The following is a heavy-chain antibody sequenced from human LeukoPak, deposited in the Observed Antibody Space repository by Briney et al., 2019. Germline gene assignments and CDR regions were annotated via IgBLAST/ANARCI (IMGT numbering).Heavy chain of an antibody. CDR3: ARKAAAGHYYYYYYMDV. V-gene: IGHV3-7*01. D-gene: IGHD6-13*01. CDR1: GFTFSSYW. Sequence: GGSLRLSCAASGFTFSSYWMSWVRQAPGKGREWVANIKQDGSERYYVDSVKGRFTISRDNAKNSLYLQMNSLRAEDTAVYYCARKAAAGHYYYYYYMDVWGKGTTVTVSS. J-gene: IGHJ6*03. CDR2: IKQDGSER.